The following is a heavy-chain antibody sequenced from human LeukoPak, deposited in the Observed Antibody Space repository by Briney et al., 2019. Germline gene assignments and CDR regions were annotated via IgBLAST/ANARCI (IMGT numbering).Heavy chain of an antibody. V-gene: IGHV4-30-2*01. CDR2: IYHSGST. Sequence: PSQTLSLTCAVSGGSISSGGYSWSWIRQPPGKGLEWIGYIYHSGSTYYNPSLKSRVTISVDTSKNQFSLKLSSVTAADTAVYYCARWLGYCSSTSCYDWFDPWGQGTLVTVSS. CDR3: ARWLGYCSSTSCYDWFDP. J-gene: IGHJ5*02. CDR1: GGSISSGGYS. D-gene: IGHD2-2*01.